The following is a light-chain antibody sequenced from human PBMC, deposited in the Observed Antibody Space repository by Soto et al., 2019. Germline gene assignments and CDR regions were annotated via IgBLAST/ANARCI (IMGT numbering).Light chain of an antibody. CDR2: AAS. CDR3: QQSYTIIT. CDR1: DNIGSN. Sequence: DIQLTQSPASLSASVGDRFTITCRASDNIGSNLNWYQHQTGTAPKLLIYAASSLQGGVPSRFSGSGYGTQFTLTISGLQTEDFATYYCQQSYTIITFGGGTKVDIK. J-gene: IGKJ4*01. V-gene: IGKV1-39*01.